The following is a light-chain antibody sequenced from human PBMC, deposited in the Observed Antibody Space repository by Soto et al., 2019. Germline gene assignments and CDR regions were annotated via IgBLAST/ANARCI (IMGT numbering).Light chain of an antibody. J-gene: IGKJ3*01. CDR3: KQYDNLLFT. Sequence: DIQMTQSPSSLSASVGDRVTITCQASQDISNYLNWYQQKPGKAPKLLIYDASNLETGVPSRFSGSGSGTDFTFTTSSLQPENIATYYCKQYDNLLFTFGPRTKVDIK. CDR1: QDISNY. CDR2: DAS. V-gene: IGKV1-33*01.